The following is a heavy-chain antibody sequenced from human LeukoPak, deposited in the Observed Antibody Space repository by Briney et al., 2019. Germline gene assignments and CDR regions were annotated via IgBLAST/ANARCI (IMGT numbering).Heavy chain of an antibody. V-gene: IGHV3-23*01. D-gene: IGHD4-23*01. CDR1: GFTFSRYA. CDR3: ARNYGGNYLYYFDC. Sequence: GGSLRLSCEVSGFTFSRYAMSWVRQAPGKGLEWVSTISSTAATTYYADSVKGRFTISRDNSKNTLYLQMNSLKADDTAVHYCARNYGGNYLYYFDCWGQGTLATVPS. CDR2: ISSTAATT. J-gene: IGHJ4*02.